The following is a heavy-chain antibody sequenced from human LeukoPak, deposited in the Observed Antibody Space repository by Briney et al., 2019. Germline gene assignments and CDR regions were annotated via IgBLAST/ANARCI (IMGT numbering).Heavy chain of an antibody. J-gene: IGHJ4*02. D-gene: IGHD5-18*01. V-gene: IGHV3-9*01. CDR2: ISWNSGSI. Sequence: GGSLRLSCAASGFTFDDYAMHWVRQAPGKGLEWVSGISWNSGSIGYADSVKGRFTISRDNAKNSLYLQMNSLRGEDTALYYCAKGPGTAMVTPFDYWGQGTLVTVSS. CDR1: GFTFDDYA. CDR3: AKGPGTAMVTPFDY.